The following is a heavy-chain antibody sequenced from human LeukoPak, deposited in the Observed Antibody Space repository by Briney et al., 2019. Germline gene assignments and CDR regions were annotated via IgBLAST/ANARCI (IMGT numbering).Heavy chain of an antibody. CDR3: ARGGSPVGATNDY. D-gene: IGHD1-26*01. CDR1: GGSFSGYY. J-gene: IGHJ4*02. CDR2: INHSGST. V-gene: IGHV4-34*01. Sequence: PSETLSLTCAVYGGSFSGYYRSWLRQPPGKGLEWIGEINHSGSTNYNRSLKSRLTISVDTSKNQFSLKLSAVTAADTAVYYCARGGSPVGATNDYWGQGTLVTVSS.